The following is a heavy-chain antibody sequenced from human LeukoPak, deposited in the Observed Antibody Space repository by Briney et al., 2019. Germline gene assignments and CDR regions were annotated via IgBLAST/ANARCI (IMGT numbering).Heavy chain of an antibody. V-gene: IGHV4-59*01. CDR2: VYYSGST. CDR3: ARHDSSGPYNAFDI. Sequence: SETLSLTCTVSGGSISTYYWCWIRQPPAKGLEWIGCVYYSGSTNYSPSLKSRVTISVDTSKNQFSLRLSSVTAADTAVYYCARHDSSGPYNAFDIWGQGTMVIVSS. J-gene: IGHJ3*02. D-gene: IGHD3-22*01. CDR1: GGSISTYY.